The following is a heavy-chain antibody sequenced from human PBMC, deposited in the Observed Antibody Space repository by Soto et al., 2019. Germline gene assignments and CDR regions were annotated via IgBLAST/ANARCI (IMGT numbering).Heavy chain of an antibody. CDR3: SRSLNS. Sequence: GSLRLSCAASGFTFSTYWMDWVRQTPGKGLEWVANINQDGSEKNYVDSVKGRFTISRDNAKNSLYLQMSSLTAEDSAPYYCSRSLNSWGQGTLVTVSS. V-gene: IGHV3-7*01. J-gene: IGHJ4*02. CDR1: GFTFSTYW. CDR2: INQDGSEK.